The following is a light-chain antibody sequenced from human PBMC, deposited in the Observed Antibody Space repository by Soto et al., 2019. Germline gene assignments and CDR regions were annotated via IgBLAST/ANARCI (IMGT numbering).Light chain of an antibody. CDR3: QQYGGSPPLS. CDR1: QSVGTD. V-gene: IGKV3-15*01. CDR2: GAS. Sequence: EIVMTQSPATLSVSPGERATLSCRASQSVGTDLAWYQQKPGQGPRLLIYGASTRFSGVPARFSGSGSGTDFTLTIDSLQSEDFAIYYCQQYGGSPPLSFGGGTKVEIK. J-gene: IGKJ4*01.